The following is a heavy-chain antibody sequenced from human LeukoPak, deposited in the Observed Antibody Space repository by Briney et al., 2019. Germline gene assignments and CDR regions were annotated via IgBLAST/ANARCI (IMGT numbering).Heavy chain of an antibody. CDR3: AKALDTYGYMRFDF. CDR1: GFTFVSYA. V-gene: IGHV3-23*01. Sequence: GSLRLSCAASGFTFVSYAMTWVRQAPGKGLEWVSAINGGGDTTYYADSVKGRFTISRDKSKNTMYLQMNSLRAEDTALYYCAKALDTYGYMRFDFWGQEPWSPSPQ. D-gene: IGHD5-18*01. CDR2: INGGGDTT. J-gene: IGHJ4*01.